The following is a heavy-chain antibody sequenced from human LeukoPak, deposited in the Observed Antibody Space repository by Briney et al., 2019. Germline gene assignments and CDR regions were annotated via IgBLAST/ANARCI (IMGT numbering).Heavy chain of an antibody. CDR2: ISYDGSNK. D-gene: IGHD3-22*01. V-gene: IGHV3-30-3*01. CDR1: GFTFSSYA. CDR3: AIYDSSGYYNY. Sequence: RPGRSLRLSCAASGFTFSSYAMHWVRQAPGKGLEWVAVISYDGSNKYYADSVKGRFTISRDNSKNTLYLQMNSLRAEDTAVYYCAIYDSSGYYNYWGQGTLVTVSS. J-gene: IGHJ4*02.